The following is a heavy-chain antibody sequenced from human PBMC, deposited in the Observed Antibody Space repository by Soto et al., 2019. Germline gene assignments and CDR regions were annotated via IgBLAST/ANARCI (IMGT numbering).Heavy chain of an antibody. V-gene: IGHV4-31*03. Sequence: LQILSLTCTVSGDSIIRGGYYWSWIRQHPGKGLEWIGYIYYSGSTYYNPSLKSRVTISVDTSKNQFSLKLSSVTAADTAVYYCARGKGGATTKYPYYYYYGMDVWGQGTTVTVSS. CDR2: IYYSGST. J-gene: IGHJ6*02. CDR3: ARGKGGATTKYPYYYYYGMDV. D-gene: IGHD1-26*01. CDR1: GDSIIRGGYY.